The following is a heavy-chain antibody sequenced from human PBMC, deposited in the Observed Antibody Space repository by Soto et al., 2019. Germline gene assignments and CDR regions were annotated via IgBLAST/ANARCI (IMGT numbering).Heavy chain of an antibody. D-gene: IGHD3-10*01. J-gene: IGHJ4*02. Sequence: AASGFTFSSYWMHWVCQAPGKGLVWVSRINSDGSSTSYSDSVKGRFTISRDNAKNTLYLQMNSLRAEDTAVYYCARVPLWFGEKTDYWGQGTLVTVSS. V-gene: IGHV3-74*01. CDR1: GFTFSSYW. CDR2: INSDGSST. CDR3: ARVPLWFGEKTDY.